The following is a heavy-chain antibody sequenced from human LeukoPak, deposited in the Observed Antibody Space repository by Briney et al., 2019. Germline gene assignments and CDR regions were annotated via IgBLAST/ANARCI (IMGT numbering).Heavy chain of an antibody. J-gene: IGHJ5*02. V-gene: IGHV2-5*01. D-gene: IGHD3-3*01. Sequence: SGPTLVNPTQTLTLTCTFSGFSLSTSGVGVGWIRQPPGKALEWLALIYWSDDKRYSPSLKSRLTITKDTSKNQVVLTMTNMDPVDTATYYCAHSPGILEWFFRFDPWGQGTLVTVSS. CDR3: AHSPGILEWFFRFDP. CDR1: GFSLSTSGVG. CDR2: IYWSDDK.